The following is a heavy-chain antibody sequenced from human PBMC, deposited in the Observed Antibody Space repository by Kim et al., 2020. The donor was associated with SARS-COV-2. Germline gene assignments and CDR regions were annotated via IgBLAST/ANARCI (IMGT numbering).Heavy chain of an antibody. CDR2: LSPGSFST. V-gene: IGHV3-23*01. CDR3: AKGDRFDP. D-gene: IGHD3-16*01. CDR1: GFTFSSYA. J-gene: IGHJ5*02. Sequence: GGSLRLSCAASGFTFSSYAMSWVRQASGKGLEWISSLSPGSFSTYYADSVKGRFTISRDNSKNTLYLQMNSLRAEDTAVYYCAKGDRFDPWGQGTLVTVSS.